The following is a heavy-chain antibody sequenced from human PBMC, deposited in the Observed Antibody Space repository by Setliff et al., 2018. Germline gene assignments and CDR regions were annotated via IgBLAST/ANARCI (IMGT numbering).Heavy chain of an antibody. CDR3: ARVVVVTAIPFYYYYGMDV. Sequence: SVKVSCKASGGTFSSYAISWVRQAPGQGLEWMGGIIPILGTANYAQKFQGRVTITTDESTSTAYMELSSLRSEDTAVYYCARVVVVTAIPFYYYYGMDVWGQGTTVTVSS. CDR2: IIPILGTA. V-gene: IGHV1-69*05. D-gene: IGHD2-21*02. J-gene: IGHJ6*02. CDR1: GGTFSSYA.